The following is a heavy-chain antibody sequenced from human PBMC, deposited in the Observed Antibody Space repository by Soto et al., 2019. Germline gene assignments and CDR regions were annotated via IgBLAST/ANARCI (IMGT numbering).Heavy chain of an antibody. CDR2: IYHSGST. CDR3: ASHNYYFGSGSYYKGFDI. D-gene: IGHD3-10*01. Sequence: QVQLQESGPGLVKPSQTLSLTCIVSGGSISSGGYYWSWIRQHPGKGLEWIGYIYHSGSTYYNPSLKSRVTISVDTSTNQVSLGLASVTAADTAVYYCASHNYYFGSGSYYKGFDIWGQGTMVTVSS. J-gene: IGHJ3*02. V-gene: IGHV4-31*03. CDR1: GGSISSGGYY.